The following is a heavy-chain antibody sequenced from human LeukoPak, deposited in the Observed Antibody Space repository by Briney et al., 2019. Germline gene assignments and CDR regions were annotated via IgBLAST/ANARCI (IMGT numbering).Heavy chain of an antibody. Sequence: SETLSLTCAVYGGSFSGYYWRWIRQPPGKGLEWIGEINHSGSTNYNPSLKRRVTISVDTSNNQFSLKLSSVTAADTAVYYCARSPPLYDILTGYSHGAFDIWGQGTMVTVSS. CDR3: ARSPPLYDILTGYSHGAFDI. J-gene: IGHJ3*02. CDR2: INHSGST. D-gene: IGHD3-9*01. V-gene: IGHV4-34*01. CDR1: GGSFSGYY.